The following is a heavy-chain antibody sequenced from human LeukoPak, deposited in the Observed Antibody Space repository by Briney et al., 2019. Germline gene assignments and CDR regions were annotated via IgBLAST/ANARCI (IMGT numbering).Heavy chain of an antibody. V-gene: IGHV4-61*02. J-gene: IGHJ4*02. D-gene: IGHD5-18*01. CDR3: ASDVDTAMAPSN. CDR2: IYTSGST. Sequence: SETLSLTCTVSGGSISSGSYYWSWLRQPAGTGLEWIGRIYTSGSTNYNPSLKSRVTISVDTSKNQFSLKLSSVTAADTAVYYCASDVDTAMAPSNWGQGTLVTVSS. CDR1: GGSISSGSYY.